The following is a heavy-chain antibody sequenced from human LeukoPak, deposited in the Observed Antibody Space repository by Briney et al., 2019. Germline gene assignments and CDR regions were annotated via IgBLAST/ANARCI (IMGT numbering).Heavy chain of an antibody. CDR3: ARGRMATIDYYYGMGV. CDR2: ISYDGSNK. Sequence: GRSLRLSCAASGFTFSSYAMHWVRQAPGKGLEWVAVISYDGSNKYYADSVKGRFTISRDNSKNTLYLQMNSLRAEDTAVYYCARGRMATIDYYYGMGVWGQGTTVTVSS. J-gene: IGHJ6*02. CDR1: GFTFSSYA. V-gene: IGHV3-30*04. D-gene: IGHD5-24*01.